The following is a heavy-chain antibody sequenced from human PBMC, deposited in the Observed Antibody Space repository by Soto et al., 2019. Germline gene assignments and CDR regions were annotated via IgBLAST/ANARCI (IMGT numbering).Heavy chain of an antibody. D-gene: IGHD2-2*01. Sequence: SETLSLTCTVSGGFVNSDTHSWSWIRQTPGKRLEWIGFIYSGGSTKNPSLRSRVTMSVDTSKNQFSLRLRSVIVADTAVYHCARFVRSCSATTCSTRADVWGQGITVTVSS. J-gene: IGHJ6*02. V-gene: IGHV4-61*01. CDR2: IYSGGST. CDR1: GGFVNSDTHS. CDR3: ARFVRSCSATTCSTRADV.